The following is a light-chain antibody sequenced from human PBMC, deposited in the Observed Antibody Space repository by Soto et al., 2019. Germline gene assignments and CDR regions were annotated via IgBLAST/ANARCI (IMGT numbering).Light chain of an antibody. J-gene: IGLJ3*02. V-gene: IGLV1-51*01. CDR2: DNN. CDR1: SSNIGNNY. CDR3: GTWDSSLSAWV. Sequence: QSVLTQPPSVSAAPGQKVTISCSGSSSNIGNNYVSWYQQLPGTAPKLLIYDNNKLPSWIPDRFSGSKSGTTATLGITGLQTGDEADYYCGTWDSSLSAWVFGGGTKLTVL.